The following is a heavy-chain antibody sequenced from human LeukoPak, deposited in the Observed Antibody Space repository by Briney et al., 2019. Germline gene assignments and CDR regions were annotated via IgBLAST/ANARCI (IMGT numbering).Heavy chain of an antibody. CDR2: ISSSSSTI. D-gene: IGHD2-2*01. CDR1: GFTFSSYS. J-gene: IGHJ4*02. CDR3: ARLIVVVPAATFDY. V-gene: IGHV3-48*01. Sequence: GGSLRLSCAASGFTFSSYSMNWVRQAPGKGLEWVSYISSSSSTIYYADSVKGRFTISRDNAKNSLYLQMNSLRAEDTAVYYCARLIVVVPAATFDYWGQGTRVTVSS.